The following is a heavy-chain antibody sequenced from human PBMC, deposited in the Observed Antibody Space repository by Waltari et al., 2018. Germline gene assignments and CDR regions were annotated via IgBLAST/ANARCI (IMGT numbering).Heavy chain of an antibody. Sequence: QVQLQQWGAGLLKPSETLSLTCAVYGGSFSGYYWSWIRQPPGKGLEWIGEINHSGSTNYNPSLKSRVTISVDTSKNQFSLKLSSVTAADTAVYYCARWLSYYYGSGSSYYFDYWGQGTLVTVSS. V-gene: IGHV4-34*01. CDR1: GGSFSGYY. J-gene: IGHJ4*02. CDR3: ARWLSYYYGSGSSYYFDY. CDR2: INHSGST. D-gene: IGHD3-10*01.